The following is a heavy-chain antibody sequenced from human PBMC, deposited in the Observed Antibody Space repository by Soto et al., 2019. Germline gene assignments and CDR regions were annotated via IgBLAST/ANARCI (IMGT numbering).Heavy chain of an antibody. CDR1: GYSFTSYW. D-gene: IGHD2-2*01. V-gene: IGHV5-10-1*01. CDR2: IDPSDSYT. J-gene: IGHJ6*02. Sequence: GGSLKISCRGSGYSFTSYWISWVRQMPWKGLEWMGRIDPSDSYTNYSPSFQGHVTISADKSISTAYLQWSSLKASDTAMYYCARPASTSPFDYYYGMDVWGQGTTVTVSS. CDR3: ARPASTSPFDYYYGMDV.